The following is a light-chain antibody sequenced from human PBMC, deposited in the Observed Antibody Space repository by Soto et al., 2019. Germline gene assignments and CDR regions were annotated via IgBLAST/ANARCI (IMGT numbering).Light chain of an antibody. CDR2: GSS. CDR3: QQYGHSPLLYT. V-gene: IGKV3-20*01. Sequence: EIVLTQSPGTLSLSPGERATLSCRTSQSVNSNFLSWYQQKPGQAPRLLVYGSSTRAAGVPDRFSGSGSGNDFTLTISRLEPEDFAVYYCQQYGHSPLLYTFGQGTKLGVK. J-gene: IGKJ2*01. CDR1: QSVNSNF.